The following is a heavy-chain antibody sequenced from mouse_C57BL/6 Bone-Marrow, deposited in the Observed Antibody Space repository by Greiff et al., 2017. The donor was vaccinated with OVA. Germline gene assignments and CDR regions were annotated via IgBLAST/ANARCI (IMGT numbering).Heavy chain of an antibody. D-gene: IGHD1-1*01. Sequence: QVQLQQSGPELVRPGASVKISCKAPGYTFTSHWMQWVRQRPGQGLEWIGEISPGGGSTYYNEKFKGKATLTVDTSSSTAYMQLSSLTSEDSAVYFCAREATVAFPGFAYWGQGTLVTVSA. J-gene: IGHJ3*01. CDR1: GYTFTSHW. CDR2: ISPGGGST. CDR3: AREATVAFPGFAY. V-gene: IGHV1-56*01.